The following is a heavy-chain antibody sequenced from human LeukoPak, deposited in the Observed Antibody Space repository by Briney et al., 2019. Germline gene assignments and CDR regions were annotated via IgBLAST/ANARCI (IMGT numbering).Heavy chain of an antibody. J-gene: IGHJ4*02. Sequence: SETLSLTCTVSGGSTTNYYWSWIRQPPGKGLEWIGYIYYSGNTNCNPSLKSRVTISVDTSNDQFSLNLSSVTAADTAVYYCARGPTRYYFDYWGQGTLVTVSS. CDR2: IYYSGNT. V-gene: IGHV4-59*01. CDR1: GGSTTNYY. CDR3: ARGPTRYYFDY.